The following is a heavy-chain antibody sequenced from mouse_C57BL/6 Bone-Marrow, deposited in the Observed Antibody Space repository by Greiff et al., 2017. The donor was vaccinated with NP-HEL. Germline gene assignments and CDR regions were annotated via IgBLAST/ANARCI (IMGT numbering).Heavy chain of an antibody. CDR2: IYPRSGNT. J-gene: IGHJ3*01. CDR3: ARYYYGSFPWFAY. D-gene: IGHD1-1*01. CDR1: GYTFTSYG. V-gene: IGHV1-81*01. Sequence: QVQLQQSGAELARPGASVKLSCKASGYTFTSYGISWVKQRTGQGLEWIGEIYPRSGNTYYNAKFKGKATLTADKSYSTAYMELRSLTSEDSAVYFCARYYYGSFPWFAYWGQGTLVTVSA.